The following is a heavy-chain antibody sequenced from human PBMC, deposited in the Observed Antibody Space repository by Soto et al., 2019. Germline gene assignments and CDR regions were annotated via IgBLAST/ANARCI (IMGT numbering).Heavy chain of an antibody. V-gene: IGHV4-4*02. CDR2: IYHRGST. CDR3: ARECVRCGTPLDY. D-gene: IGHD1-1*01. Sequence: QVQLQESGPGLVKPSGTLSLTCAVSGGSISSSNWWSWVRQPPGKGLEWIGEIYHRGSTNYNPSLKARVHIPVDRSKNQFPLELSPVTAAVTAVYYCARECVRCGTPLDYWGQGTLVTVSS. CDR1: GGSISSSNW. J-gene: IGHJ4*02.